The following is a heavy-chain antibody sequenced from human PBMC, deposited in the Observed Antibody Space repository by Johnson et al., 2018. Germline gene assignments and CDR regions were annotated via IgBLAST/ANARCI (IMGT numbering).Heavy chain of an antibody. CDR2: LSWNSGSI. Sequence: VQLVQSGGGLVQPGRSLRLSCAASGFTFDDYAMHWVRQAPGKGLEWVSGLSWNSGSIGYADSVKGRFTISRDNAKNSLYLQMNSLRAEDTALYYCASGPTTGSSHYWGQGTLVTVSS. J-gene: IGHJ4*02. V-gene: IGHV3-9*01. D-gene: IGHD4-17*01. CDR1: GFTFDDYA. CDR3: ASGPTTGSSHY.